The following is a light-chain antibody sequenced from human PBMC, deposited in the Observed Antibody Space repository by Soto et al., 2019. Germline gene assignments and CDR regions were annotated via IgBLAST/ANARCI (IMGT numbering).Light chain of an antibody. CDR2: EVS. CDR3: SSKSSGSTPML. CDR1: SSDVGGYRF. V-gene: IGLV2-14*01. J-gene: IGLJ3*02. Sequence: LTQPASVSGSPGQSITISCTGTSSDVGGYRFVSWYQHHPGEAPKLIIYEVSNRPSGVSSRFSGSKSGNTASLTISGLQAEDESLYYCSSKSSGSTPMLFGGGTQLTVL.